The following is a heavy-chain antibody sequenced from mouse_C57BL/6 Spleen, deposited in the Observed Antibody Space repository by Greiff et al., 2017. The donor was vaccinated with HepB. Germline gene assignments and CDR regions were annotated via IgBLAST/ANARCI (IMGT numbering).Heavy chain of an antibody. J-gene: IGHJ4*01. CDR3: ARRVTGTYAMDD. Sequence: VQLQQPGAELVMPGASVKLSCKASGYTFTSYWMHWVKQRPGQGLEWIGEIDPSDSYTNYNQKFKGKSTLTVDKSSSTAYMQLSSLTSEDSAVYYCARRVTGTYAMDDGGKGTSVTVSS. CDR1: GYTFTSYW. CDR2: IDPSDSYT. V-gene: IGHV1-69*01. D-gene: IGHD4-1*01.